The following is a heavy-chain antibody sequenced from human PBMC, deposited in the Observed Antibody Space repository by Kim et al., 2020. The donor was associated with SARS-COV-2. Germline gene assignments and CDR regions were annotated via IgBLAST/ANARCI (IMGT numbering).Heavy chain of an antibody. CDR1: GGSISSYY. J-gene: IGHJ6*02. V-gene: IGHV4-59*01. D-gene: IGHD3-10*01. CDR2: IYYSGST. Sequence: SETLSLTCTVSGGSISSYYWSWIRQPPGKGLEWIGYIYYSGSTNYNPSLKSRVTISVDTSKNQFSLKLSSVTAADTAVYYCASEPRGFGEFGDYYGMDVWGQGNTVTVSS. CDR3: ASEPRGFGEFGDYYGMDV.